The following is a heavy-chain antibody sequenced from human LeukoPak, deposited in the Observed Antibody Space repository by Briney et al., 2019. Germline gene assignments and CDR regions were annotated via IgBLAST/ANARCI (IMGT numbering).Heavy chain of an antibody. J-gene: IGHJ4*02. Sequence: PGGSLRLSCAASGFTFSSSAMNWVRQAPGKGLEWVGRIKAKPHGGTTDYAAPVKGRFTISRDDSKNTLYLQMNSLKTEDTAVYYCTTDGVGIEGATFDYWGQGILVTVSS. CDR1: GFTFSSSA. CDR3: TTDGVGIEGATFDY. V-gene: IGHV3-15*01. CDR2: IKAKPHGGTT. D-gene: IGHD1-26*01.